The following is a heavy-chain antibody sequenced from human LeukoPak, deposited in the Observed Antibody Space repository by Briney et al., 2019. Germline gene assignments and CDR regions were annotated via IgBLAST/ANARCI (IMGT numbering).Heavy chain of an antibody. V-gene: IGHV3-48*04. Sequence: SGGSLRLSCAASGFTFSSYSMNWVRQAPGKGLEWVSYISSSSSTIYYADSVKGRFTISRDNAKNSLYLQMNSLRVEDTAIYYCARDLGSEGYRWFDPWGQGTLVTVSS. J-gene: IGHJ5*02. CDR1: GFTFSSYS. CDR2: ISSSSSTI. CDR3: ARDLGSEGYRWFDP. D-gene: IGHD3-16*02.